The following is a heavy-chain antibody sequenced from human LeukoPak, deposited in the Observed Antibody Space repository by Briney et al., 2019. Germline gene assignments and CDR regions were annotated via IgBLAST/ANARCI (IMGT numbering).Heavy chain of an antibody. J-gene: IGHJ6*02. CDR1: GYTFTGYY. D-gene: IGHD6-6*01. CDR2: INPNSGGT. CDR3: ATVLIAARQDGMDV. V-gene: IGHV1-2*06. Sequence: ASVKVSCKASGYTFTGYYMHWVRQAPGQGLEWMGRINPNSGGTNYAQKFQGRVTMTRDTSISTAYMELSSLRSEDTAVYYCATVLIAARQDGMDVWGQGTTVTVSS.